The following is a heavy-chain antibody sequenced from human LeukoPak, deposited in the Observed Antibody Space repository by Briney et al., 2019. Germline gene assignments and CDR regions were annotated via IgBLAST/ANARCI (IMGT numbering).Heavy chain of an antibody. Sequence: GGSLRLSCAASGFTVSSNYMSWVRQAPGKGLEWVSDISGSGGSTYYANSVKGRFTISRDNSKNTLYLHMNSLRAEDTAVYYCAKQARYDTSGIDYWGQGTLVTVSS. J-gene: IGHJ4*02. CDR1: GFTVSSNY. CDR3: AKQARYDTSGIDY. CDR2: ISGSGGST. V-gene: IGHV3-23*01. D-gene: IGHD3-22*01.